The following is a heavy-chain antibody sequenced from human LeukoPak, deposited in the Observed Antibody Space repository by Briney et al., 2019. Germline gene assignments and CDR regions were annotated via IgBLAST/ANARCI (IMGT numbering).Heavy chain of an antibody. CDR2: MNPNSGNT. J-gene: IGHJ3*02. CDR1: GYTFTSYD. V-gene: IGHV1-8*01. Sequence: GASVKVSCKASGYTFTSYDINWVQQATGQGLEWMGWMNPNSGNTGYAQKFQGRVTMTRNTSISTAYMELSSLRSEDTAVYYCARRHSSGWYADFAFDIWGQGTMVTVSS. CDR3: ARRHSSGWYADFAFDI. D-gene: IGHD6-19*01.